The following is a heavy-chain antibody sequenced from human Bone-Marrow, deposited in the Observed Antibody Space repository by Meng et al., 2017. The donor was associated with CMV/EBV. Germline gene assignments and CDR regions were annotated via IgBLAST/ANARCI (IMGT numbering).Heavy chain of an antibody. CDR3: AREVDIGYYFDY. D-gene: IGHD5-12*01. CDR2: IIPILGIA. V-gene: IGHV1-69*10. CDR1: GGTFSSYA. J-gene: IGHJ4*02. Sequence: SVKVFCKASGGTFSSYAISWVRQAPGQGLEWMGGIIPILGIANYAQKFQGRVTITADKSTSTAYMELSSLRSEDTAAYYCAREVDIGYYFDYWGQGTLVTVSS.